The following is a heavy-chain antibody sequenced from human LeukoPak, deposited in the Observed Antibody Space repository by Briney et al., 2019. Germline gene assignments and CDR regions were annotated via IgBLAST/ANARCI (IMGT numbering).Heavy chain of an antibody. V-gene: IGHV4-4*02. D-gene: IGHD6-13*01. CDR3: AKDRRSSSLFDY. CDR2: IYHRGNS. Sequence: SETLSLTCAVSGGSISTAHWWNWVRQSPGKGLEWIGEIYHRGNSNYNPSLKSRVSISVDTSKNQFSLKVTSLTAADTAVYYCAKDRRSSSLFDYWGQGTLVTVSS. CDR1: GGSISTAHW. J-gene: IGHJ4*02.